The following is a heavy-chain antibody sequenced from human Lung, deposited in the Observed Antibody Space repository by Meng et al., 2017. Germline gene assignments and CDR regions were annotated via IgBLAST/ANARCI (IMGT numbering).Heavy chain of an antibody. V-gene: IGHV4-4*02. CDR2: IYHSGST. J-gene: IGHJ4*02. CDR1: GGSTSSSNG. D-gene: IGHD6-19*01. Sequence: QGQAPGPGPVDPSGPLCRTLAVSGGSTSSSNGWSWVRQPPGKGLEWIEEIYHSGSTNYNPSLNSRVTISVDKSKNQFSLKLSSVTAADPAVNYCERRGLWLDPHNFDYWGQGTLVTVSS. CDR3: ERRGLWLDPHNFDY.